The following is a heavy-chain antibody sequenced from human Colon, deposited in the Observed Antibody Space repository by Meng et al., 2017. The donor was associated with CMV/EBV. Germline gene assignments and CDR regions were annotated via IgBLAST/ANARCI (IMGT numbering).Heavy chain of an antibody. CDR1: GFSFSDST. D-gene: IGHD5-24*01. J-gene: IGHJ4*02. CDR2: IRTKTNAYAT. Sequence: GGSLRLSCAASGFSFSDSTIQWVRQASGKGLEWVGRIRTKTNAYATAYAASVKGRFTISRDDSKNTSYLQMNSLKTEDTAVYYCTSNRDGYNLADYWGQGTQVTVSS. CDR3: TSNRDGYNLADY. V-gene: IGHV3-73*01.